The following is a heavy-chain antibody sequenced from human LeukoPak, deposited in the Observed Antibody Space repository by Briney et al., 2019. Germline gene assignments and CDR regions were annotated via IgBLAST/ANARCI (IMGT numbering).Heavy chain of an antibody. J-gene: IGHJ6*02. CDR2: INHSGST. D-gene: IGHD3-10*01. Sequence: PSETLSLTCAVYGGSFSGYYWSWIRQPPGKGLEWIGEINHSGSTNYNPSLKSRVTISVDTSKNQFSLKLSSVTAADTAVYYCARHTYYYGSGYGMDVWGQGTTVTVSS. CDR1: GGSFSGYY. V-gene: IGHV4-34*01. CDR3: ARHTYYYGSGYGMDV.